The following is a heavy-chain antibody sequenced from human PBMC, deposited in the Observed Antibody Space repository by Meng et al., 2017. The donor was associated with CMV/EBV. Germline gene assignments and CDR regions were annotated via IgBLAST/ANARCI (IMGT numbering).Heavy chain of an antibody. CDR2: ISGGST. V-gene: IGHV3-38*03. CDR3: ARTPRSSWYVD. Sequence: ESLKISCAASGFTVSSNEMSWVRQAPGKGLEWVSSISGGSTYYADSRKGRFTISRDNSKNTLYLQMNSLRAEDTAVYYCARTPRSSWYVDWGQGTLVTVSS. D-gene: IGHD6-13*01. CDR1: GFTVSSNE. J-gene: IGHJ4*02.